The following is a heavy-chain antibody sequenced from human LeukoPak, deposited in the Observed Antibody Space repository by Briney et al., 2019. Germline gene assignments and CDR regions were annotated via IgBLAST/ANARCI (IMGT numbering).Heavy chain of an antibody. CDR1: GFTFSTYE. V-gene: IGHV3-48*03. CDR3: ARAVAFCFDY. J-gene: IGHJ4*02. Sequence: GGSLRLSCAASGFTFSTYEMNWVRQAPGKGLGWVSYISSSGSTIYYADSVKGRFTISRDNAKNSMYLHMNSLRAEDTAVYYCARAVAFCFDYWGPGTLVTVSS. CDR2: ISSSGSTI. D-gene: IGHD3-3*01.